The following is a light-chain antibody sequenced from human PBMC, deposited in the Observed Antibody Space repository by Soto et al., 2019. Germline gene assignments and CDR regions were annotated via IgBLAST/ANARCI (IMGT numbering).Light chain of an antibody. J-gene: IGLJ1*01. Sequence: HSALTQPPSASGTPGQRVTISCSGGSSNIGTNAVNWYQQLPGTAPKLLIYNNNQRPSGVPDRFSGSKSGTSASLAISGLQSEDEADYYCAAWDDRLNGYVFGTGTKVTVL. CDR1: SSNIGTNA. CDR2: NNN. V-gene: IGLV1-44*01. CDR3: AAWDDRLNGYV.